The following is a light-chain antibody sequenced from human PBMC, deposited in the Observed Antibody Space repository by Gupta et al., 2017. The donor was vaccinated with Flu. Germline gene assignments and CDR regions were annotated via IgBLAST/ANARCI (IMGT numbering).Light chain of an antibody. CDR2: WAS. V-gene: IGKV4-1*01. J-gene: IGKJ1*01. CDR1: HSVVSNPNNRNY. Sequence: DFVITQSPDSLALSLCERATITCTSSHSVVSNPNNRNYLAWYQQKSGQAPKLLMYWASTRESGVPDRFTGSGSGTDFTLTISSLQAEDVAVYYCERVDSIPWTFGEGTKVEIK. CDR3: ERVDSIPWT.